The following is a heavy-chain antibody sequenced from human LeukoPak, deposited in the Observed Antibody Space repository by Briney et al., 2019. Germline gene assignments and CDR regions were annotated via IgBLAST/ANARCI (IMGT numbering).Heavy chain of an antibody. D-gene: IGHD1-7*01. Sequence: PGGSLRLSCAASGFTFSSYSMNWARQAPGKGLEWVSSISSSSSYIYYADSVKGRFTISRDNAKNSLHLQMNSLRAEDTAVYYCARDGQTGTTVYWGQGTLVTVSS. V-gene: IGHV3-21*01. CDR3: ARDGQTGTTVY. CDR2: ISSSSSYI. J-gene: IGHJ4*02. CDR1: GFTFSSYS.